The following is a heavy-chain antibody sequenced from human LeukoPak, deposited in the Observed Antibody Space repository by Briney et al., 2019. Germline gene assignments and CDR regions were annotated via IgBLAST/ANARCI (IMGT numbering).Heavy chain of an antibody. V-gene: IGHV1-69*05. CDR2: IIPIFATA. D-gene: IGHD6-25*01. Sequence: SVKVSCKASGGTFSSYAISWVRQAPGQGLEWMGRIIPIFATANYPQKFQGRVTINTDESTSAAYMDLSSLRSDDTAVYYCARERLAGDAFDIWGQGTMVAVSA. CDR1: GGTFSSYA. J-gene: IGHJ3*02. CDR3: ARERLAGDAFDI.